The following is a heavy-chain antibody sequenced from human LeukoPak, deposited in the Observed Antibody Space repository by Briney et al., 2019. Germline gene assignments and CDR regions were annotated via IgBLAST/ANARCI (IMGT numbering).Heavy chain of an antibody. CDR1: GYTFTGYY. CDR2: INPDSGGT. Sequence: ASVKVSCKASGYTFTGYYMHWVRQAPGQGLEWMGWINPDSGGTNYAQKFQDWVTLTRDTSISTAYMELSSLRSEDTAVYYCARPYGSGSWEEDYWGQGTLVTVSS. J-gene: IGHJ4*02. CDR3: ARPYGSGSWEEDY. V-gene: IGHV1-2*04. D-gene: IGHD3-10*01.